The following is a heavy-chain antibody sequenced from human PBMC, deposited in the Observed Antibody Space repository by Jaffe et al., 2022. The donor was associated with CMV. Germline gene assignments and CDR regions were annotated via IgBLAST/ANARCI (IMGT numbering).Heavy chain of an antibody. CDR1: GGSISSSSSY. CDR3: ARMFADSYYFDF. V-gene: IGHV4-39*01. J-gene: IGHJ4*02. Sequence: QLQLQESGPGLVKPSETLSLTCTVSGGSISSSSSYWGWIRQPPGKGLEWIGNIYYSGSTYYNPSLKSRVTISVDPSKNQFSLKLSSVTAADTAVYYCARMFADSYYFDFWGQGTLVTVSS. D-gene: IGHD2-21*01. CDR2: IYYSGST.